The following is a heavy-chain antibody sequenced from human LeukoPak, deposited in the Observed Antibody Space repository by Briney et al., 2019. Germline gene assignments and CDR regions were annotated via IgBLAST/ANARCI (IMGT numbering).Heavy chain of an antibody. V-gene: IGHV4-39*07. CDR3: ARGQGPLTGIDY. CDR1: GGSISSSSYY. D-gene: IGHD3-10*01. Sequence: SETLSLTCTVSGGSISSSSYYWGWIRQPPGKGLEWIGSIYYSGSTYYNPSLKSRVTISVDTSKNQFSLKLSSVTAADTAVYYCARGQGPLTGIDYWGQGTLVTVSS. J-gene: IGHJ4*02. CDR2: IYYSGST.